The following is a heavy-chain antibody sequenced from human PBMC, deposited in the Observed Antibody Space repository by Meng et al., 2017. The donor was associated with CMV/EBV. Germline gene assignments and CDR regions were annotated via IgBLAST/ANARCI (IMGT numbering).Heavy chain of an antibody. CDR1: GFSLSTSGVG. V-gene: IGHV2-5*01. Sequence: SGPTLVKPTQTLTLTCTFSGFSLSTSGVGVGWIRQPPGKALEWLALIYWNDDKRYSPSLKSRLTITKDTSKNQVVLTMTNMDPVDTATYYCAYRPPPPTIFGVVRSPNNYFDYWGQGTLVTVSS. CDR3: AYRPPPPTIFGVVRSPNNYFDY. CDR2: IYWNDDK. J-gene: IGHJ4*02. D-gene: IGHD3-3*01.